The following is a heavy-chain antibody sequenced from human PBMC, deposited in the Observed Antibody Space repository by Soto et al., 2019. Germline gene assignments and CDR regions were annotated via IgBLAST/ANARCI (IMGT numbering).Heavy chain of an antibody. V-gene: IGHV1-3*01. CDR1: GYTFSDYE. CDR3: ARCITLVRGIRSYGMDV. D-gene: IGHD3-10*01. CDR2: INAGNGNT. J-gene: IGHJ6*02. Sequence: KVSCKASGYTFSDYEMHWVRQAPGQRLEWMGWINAGNGNTKSSQKFQGRVTITRDTSASTVYMELSSLRSEDTAVYYCARCITLVRGIRSYGMDVWGQGTTVTVSS.